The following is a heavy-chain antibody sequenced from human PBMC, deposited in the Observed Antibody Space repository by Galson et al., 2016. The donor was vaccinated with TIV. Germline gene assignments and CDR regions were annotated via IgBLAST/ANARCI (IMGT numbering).Heavy chain of an antibody. CDR3: ARDGGERVDTAMVTFESPINYIYHYGMDV. CDR1: GFTFSSYA. Sequence: SLRLSCSASGFTFSSYAMHWVRQAPGKGLEYVSTISTNGGRTYYANSVKGRFTISRDNSKDTLHLQMGSLRAEGMGVYYCARDGGERVDTAMVTFESPINYIYHYGMDVWGQGTTVTVSS. J-gene: IGHJ6*02. V-gene: IGHV3-64*01. CDR2: ISTNGGRT. D-gene: IGHD5-18*01.